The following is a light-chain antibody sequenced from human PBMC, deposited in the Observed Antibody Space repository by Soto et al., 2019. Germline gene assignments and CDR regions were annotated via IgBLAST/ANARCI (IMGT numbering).Light chain of an antibody. CDR1: QGVSRW. Sequence: DIQMTQSPSSVSASLGDRVTITCRASQGVSRWLACYQQKPGKAPKVLIYAASTLGSGVPSRVSGRGSGTDFPLTLSSLQPEDSATYYCQETNSFPRFTFGPGTKVEIK. CDR2: AAS. V-gene: IGKV1-12*01. CDR3: QETNSFPRFT. J-gene: IGKJ3*01.